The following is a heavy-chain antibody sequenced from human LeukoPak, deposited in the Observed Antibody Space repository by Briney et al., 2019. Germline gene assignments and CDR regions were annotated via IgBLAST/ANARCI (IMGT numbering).Heavy chain of an antibody. CDR2: IRYDGGYK. V-gene: IGHV3-30*02. CDR3: AKEDSAVAGAGDAFDI. CDR1: GFNFRMHA. J-gene: IGHJ3*02. Sequence: PGTSLRLSCSASGFNFRMHAMHWVRQAPGKGLEWVASIRYDGGYKYYADSVKGRFTISRDNSKHTMSLQMDSLRAEDTAVYYCAKEDSAVAGAGDAFDIWGQGTMVTVSS. D-gene: IGHD6-19*01.